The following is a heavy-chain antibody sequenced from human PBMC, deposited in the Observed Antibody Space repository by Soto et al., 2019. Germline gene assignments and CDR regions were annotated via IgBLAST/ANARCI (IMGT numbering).Heavy chain of an antibody. CDR3: ARDDLFVDNGLDH. Sequence: QVQLVESGGGVVRPGTSLRLSCAATGFSFSAHGMHWVRQAPGKGLEWLAVINDGSEEGYADSVRGRFTISRDNARNILYPQMDNLRAEDSALYYCARDDLFVDNGLDHWGQGTLVTVSP. V-gene: IGHV3-33*01. CDR1: GFSFSAHG. CDR2: INDGSEE. J-gene: IGHJ4*02. D-gene: IGHD1-1*01.